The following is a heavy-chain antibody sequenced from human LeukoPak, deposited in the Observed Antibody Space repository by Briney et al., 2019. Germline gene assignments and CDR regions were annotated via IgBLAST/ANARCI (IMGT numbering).Heavy chain of an antibody. Sequence: SETLSLTCTVSGGSISSYYWSWIRQPPGKGLEWIGYIYYSGSTNYNPSLKSRVTISVDTSKNQFSLKLSSVTAADTAVYYCARHYYDSSGYYWHFQHWGQGTLVTVSP. CDR2: IYYSGST. J-gene: IGHJ1*01. CDR3: ARHYYDSSGYYWHFQH. D-gene: IGHD3-22*01. CDR1: GGSISSYY. V-gene: IGHV4-59*08.